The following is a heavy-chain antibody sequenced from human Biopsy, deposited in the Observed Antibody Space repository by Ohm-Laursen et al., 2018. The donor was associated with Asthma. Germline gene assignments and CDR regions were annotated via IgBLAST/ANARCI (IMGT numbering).Heavy chain of an antibody. D-gene: IGHD2/OR15-2a*01. CDR3: ARLRIEGTSPYYFDY. V-gene: IGHV4-39*02. CDR1: GASISSSSSHY. CDR2: IYYMGST. J-gene: IGHJ4*02. Sequence: SDTLSLTCTVSGASISSSSSHYWAWIRQPPGKGLEWIANIYYMGSTYYNPSLKSRVTISLDMSMNHLSLKLNSVTAADTAVYSCARLRIEGTSPYYFDYWGQGSLVIVSS.